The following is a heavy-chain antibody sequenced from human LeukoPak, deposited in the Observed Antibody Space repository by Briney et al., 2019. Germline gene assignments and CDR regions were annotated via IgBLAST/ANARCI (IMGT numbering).Heavy chain of an antibody. J-gene: IGHJ5*02. Sequence: ASVKVSCKVSGYTFTDYYMHWVQQAPGKGLEWMGLVDPEDGETIYAEKFQGRVTITADTSTDTAYMELSSLRSEDTAVYYCATGPVSSGWLKPWGQGTPVTVSS. CDR2: VDPEDGET. V-gene: IGHV1-69-2*01. CDR3: ATGPVSSGWLKP. CDR1: GYTFTDYY. D-gene: IGHD6-19*01.